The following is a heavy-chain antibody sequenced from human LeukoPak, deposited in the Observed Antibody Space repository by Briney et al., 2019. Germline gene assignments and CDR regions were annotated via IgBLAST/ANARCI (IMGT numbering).Heavy chain of an antibody. CDR2: INPNSGGT. J-gene: IGHJ5*02. CDR1: GYTFTGYY. CDR3: ARENGYGWFDP. V-gene: IGHV1-2*02. Sequence: GAPVKDSCKASGYTFTGYYMHWVRQAPGQGLEWMGWINPNSGGTNYAQKFQGRVTMTRDTSISTAYMELSRLRSDDTAVYYCARENGYGWFDPWGQGTLVTVSS. D-gene: IGHD2-15*01.